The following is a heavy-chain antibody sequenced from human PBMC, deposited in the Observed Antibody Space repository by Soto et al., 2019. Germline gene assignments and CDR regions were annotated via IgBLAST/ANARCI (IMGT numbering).Heavy chain of an antibody. D-gene: IGHD1-26*01. CDR1: GYTLTELS. J-gene: IGHJ3*02. CDR2: FDPEDGET. CDR3: ATFLKWVGATAFDI. V-gene: IGHV1-24*01. Sequence: ASVKVSCKVSGYTLTELSMHWVRQAPGKGLEWMGGFDPEDGETIYAQKFQGRVTMTEDTSTDTAYMELSSLRSEDTAVYYCATFLKWVGATAFDIWGQGTMVTVS.